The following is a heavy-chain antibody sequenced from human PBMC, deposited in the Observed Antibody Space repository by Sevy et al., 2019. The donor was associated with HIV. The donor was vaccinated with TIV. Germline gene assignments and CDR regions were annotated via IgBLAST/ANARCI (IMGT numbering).Heavy chain of an antibody. Sequence: GESLKISCAASGFTFSNAWMSWVRQAPGKGLEWGGRIKSKTDGGTTDYGAPVKGRFTISREDSKNTLYLQMNSLKTEDTAVYYCTTEYYYDSSGYYPAPDYWGQGTLVTVSS. CDR3: TTEYYYDSSGYYPAPDY. CDR2: IKSKTDGGTT. J-gene: IGHJ4*02. V-gene: IGHV3-15*01. CDR1: GFTFSNAW. D-gene: IGHD3-22*01.